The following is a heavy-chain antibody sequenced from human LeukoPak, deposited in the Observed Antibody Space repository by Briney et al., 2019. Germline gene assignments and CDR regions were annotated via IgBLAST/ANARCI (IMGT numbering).Heavy chain of an antibody. CDR2: INDGGSDK. V-gene: IGHV3-7*01. J-gene: IGHJ4*02. D-gene: IGHD4/OR15-4a*01. CDR3: ARDVPYGATTLDY. Sequence: GGPLRLSCAASGFTFSDYWMTWVRQAPGKGLEWVASINDGGSDKHYVDSVKGRFTISRDNAKNSLDLQMNSLRAEDTAVYFCARDVPYGATTLDYWGQGCLVTVSS. CDR1: GFTFSDYW.